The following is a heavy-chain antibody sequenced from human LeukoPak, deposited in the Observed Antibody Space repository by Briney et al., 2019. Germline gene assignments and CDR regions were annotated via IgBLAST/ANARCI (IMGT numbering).Heavy chain of an antibody. V-gene: IGHV3-21*01. Sequence: PGGSLRLSXAASGFTFSRYSMNWVRQAPGKGLEWVSSISSSSSFIYYADSVKGRFTISRDNAKNSLYLQMNSLRAEDTAVYYCAKLAVAGDAFDIWGQGTMVTVSS. CDR1: GFTFSRYS. D-gene: IGHD6-19*01. CDR3: AKLAVAGDAFDI. CDR2: ISSSSSFI. J-gene: IGHJ3*02.